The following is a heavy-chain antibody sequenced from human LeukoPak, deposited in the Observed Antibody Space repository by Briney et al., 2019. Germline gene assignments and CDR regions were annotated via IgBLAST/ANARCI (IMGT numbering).Heavy chain of an antibody. J-gene: IGHJ4*02. D-gene: IGHD3-3*01. V-gene: IGHV3-15*01. Sequence: GGSLRLSCAASGFTFSNAWMSWVRQAPGKGLEWVGRIKSKTDGGTTDYAAPVKGRFTISRDDSKNTLNLQMNSLKTEDTAVYYCTTEHYDFWSGYYAETDDWGQGTLVTASS. CDR3: TTEHYDFWSGYYAETDD. CDR2: IKSKTDGGTT. CDR1: GFTFSNAW.